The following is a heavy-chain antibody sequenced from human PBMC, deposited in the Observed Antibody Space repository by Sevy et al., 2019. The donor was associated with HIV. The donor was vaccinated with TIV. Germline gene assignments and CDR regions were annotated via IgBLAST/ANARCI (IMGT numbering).Heavy chain of an antibody. V-gene: IGHV1-18*01. CDR1: GYTFTSYG. CDR2: ISAYNGNT. CDR3: TRDFYYDILTGYFPAFDY. Sequence: ASVKVSCKASGYTFTSYGISWVRQAPGQGLEWMVWISAYNGNTNYAQKLQGRVTMTTDTSTSTAYMELRSLRSDDTAVYYCTRDFYYDILTGYFPAFDYWGQGTLVIVSS. D-gene: IGHD3-9*01. J-gene: IGHJ4*02.